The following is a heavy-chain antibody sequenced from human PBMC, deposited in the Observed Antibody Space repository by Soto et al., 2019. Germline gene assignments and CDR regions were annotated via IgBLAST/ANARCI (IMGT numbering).Heavy chain of an antibody. J-gene: IGHJ4*02. CDR1: GFTFSSYA. V-gene: IGHV3-23*01. CDR3: AKRAAYSGSWNIDY. D-gene: IGHD6-13*01. Sequence: PGGSLRLSCAASGFTFSSYAMSWVRQAPGRGLEWVSGISGSGGSTYDADSMKGRFTISRDNSKNTLYLQMNSLSAEDTAVYYCAKRAAYSGSWNIDYWGQGTLVSVSS. CDR2: ISGSGGST.